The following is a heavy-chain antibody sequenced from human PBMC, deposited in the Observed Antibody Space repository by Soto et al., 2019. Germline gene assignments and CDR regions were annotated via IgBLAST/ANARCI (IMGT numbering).Heavy chain of an antibody. CDR1: DGSISTSSYY. Sequence: SVTLSLTCTVSDGSISTSSYYWGWIRQSPGKGLEWIGTIFYTGRTYYNPSLESRVTLSVDTSKNQFSLHLTSVTAADTAVYYCTRHHPHHYDSSGYFDYWGQGTLVTVSS. D-gene: IGHD3-22*01. CDR3: TRHHPHHYDSSGYFDY. CDR2: IFYTGRT. J-gene: IGHJ4*02. V-gene: IGHV4-39*01.